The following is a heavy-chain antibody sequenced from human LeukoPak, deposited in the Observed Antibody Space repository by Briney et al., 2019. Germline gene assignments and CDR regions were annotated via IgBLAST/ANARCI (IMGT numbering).Heavy chain of an antibody. CDR2: IYPADSDT. D-gene: IGHD5-24*01. V-gene: IGHV5-51*01. CDR3: ARRKGDGYNTPFDY. Sequence: LGDSLKISCKGSGSSFPNYWIGWVRQMPGQGLEWMGIIYPADSDTRYNPSFQGQVAISADKSINTAYLQWTSLKASDTAMYYCARRKGDGYNTPFDYWGQGTLVTVSS. J-gene: IGHJ4*02. CDR1: GSSFPNYW.